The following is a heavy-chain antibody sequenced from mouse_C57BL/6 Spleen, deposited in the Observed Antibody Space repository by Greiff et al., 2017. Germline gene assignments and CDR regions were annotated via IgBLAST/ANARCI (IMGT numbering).Heavy chain of an antibody. CDR1: GYTFNSYW. J-gene: IGHJ2*01. D-gene: IGHD1-1*01. CDR3: SNTKVALRRGLGY. CDR2: INTSNGGT. V-gene: IGHV1-53*01. Sequence: QVQLQQPGAELVRPGSSVKLSCTASGYTFNSYWMHWVKQRPGQGLEWIGNINTSNGGTNYYEKFKGKATLTVDKSSSTAYIQLSSLTSEYSAVYYCSNTKVALRRGLGYWGQGTTRTVAS.